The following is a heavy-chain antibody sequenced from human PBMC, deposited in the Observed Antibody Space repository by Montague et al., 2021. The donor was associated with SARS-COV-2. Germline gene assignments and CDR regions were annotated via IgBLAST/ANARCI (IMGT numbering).Heavy chain of an antibody. CDR2: IHSSGSR. CDR1: GGSISSYY. D-gene: IGHD2-8*01. J-gene: IGHJ3*01. CDR3: ARYHCPNDICDGFDV. Sequence: SETLSLTCSVSGGSISSYYWSWIRQPPGEGLEWIGYIHSSGSRXXXPPXXXRVTISVDTSKNQFSLRLTSVTAADTAVYYCARYHCPNDICDGFDVWGQGTMVTVSS. V-gene: IGHV4-59*13.